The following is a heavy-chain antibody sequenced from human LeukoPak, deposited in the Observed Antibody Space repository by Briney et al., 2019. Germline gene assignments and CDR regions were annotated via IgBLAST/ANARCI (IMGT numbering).Heavy chain of an antibody. Sequence: PGGSLRLSCAASGFTFNNYAMNWVRQAPRKGLEWVSSISGGGETTYYADSAKGRFTIPRDNSQNTLYLQMNSLRAEDTAVYYCARDYTDYVGYFFFDYWGQGTLVTDSS. CDR3: ARDYTDYVGYFFFDY. CDR2: ISGGGETT. V-gene: IGHV3-23*01. J-gene: IGHJ4*02. D-gene: IGHD4-11*01. CDR1: GFTFNNYA.